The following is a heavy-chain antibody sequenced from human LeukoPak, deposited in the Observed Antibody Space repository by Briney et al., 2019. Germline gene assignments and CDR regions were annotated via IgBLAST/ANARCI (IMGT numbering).Heavy chain of an antibody. CDR1: GGSISTYY. V-gene: IGHV4-4*07. Sequence: PSETLSLTCTVSGGSISTYYWSWIRQPAGRGLEWIGRIYTSGSTNYNPSLKSRVTMSVDTSKNQFSLKLSSVAAADTAVYYCAREEEQMARGLDPWGQGALVTVSS. CDR3: AREEEQMARGLDP. D-gene: IGHD5-24*01. J-gene: IGHJ5*02. CDR2: IYTSGST.